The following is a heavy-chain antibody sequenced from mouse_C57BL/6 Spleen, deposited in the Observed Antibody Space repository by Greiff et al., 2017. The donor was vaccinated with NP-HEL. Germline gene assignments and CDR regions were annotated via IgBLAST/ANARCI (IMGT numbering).Heavy chain of an antibody. J-gene: IGHJ4*01. CDR2: ISGGGGNT. D-gene: IGHD1-1*01. V-gene: IGHV5-9*01. CDR3: ARNHYYGSSYAMDY. Sequence: EVQGVESGGGLVKPGGSLKLSCAASGFTFSSYTMSWVRQTPEKRLEWVATISGGGGNTYYPDSVKGRFTISRDNAKNTLYLQMSSLRSEDTALYYCARNHYYGSSYAMDYWGQGTSVTVSS. CDR1: GFTFSSYT.